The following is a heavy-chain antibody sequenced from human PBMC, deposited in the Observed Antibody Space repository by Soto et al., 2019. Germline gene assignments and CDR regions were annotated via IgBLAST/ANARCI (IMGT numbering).Heavy chain of an antibody. J-gene: IGHJ4*02. Sequence: PSETLSLTCTVSGGSISSSSYYWGWIRQPPGKGLEWIGSIYYSGSTYYNPSLKSRVTISVDTSKNQFSLKLSSVTAADTAVYYCARVPSGWGGVGYYFDYSGQAPLVTVSS. D-gene: IGHD6-19*01. CDR1: GGSISSSSYY. V-gene: IGHV4-39*07. CDR3: ARVPSGWGGVGYYFDY. CDR2: IYYSGST.